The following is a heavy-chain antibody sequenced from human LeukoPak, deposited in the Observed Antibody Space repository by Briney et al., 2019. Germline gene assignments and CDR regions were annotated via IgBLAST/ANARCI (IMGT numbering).Heavy chain of an antibody. CDR1: GFTFDDYA. V-gene: IGHV3-9*03. CDR2: ISWNSGSI. Sequence: GGSLRLSCAASGFTFDDYAMHWVRQAPGKGLEWVSGISWNSGSIGYADSVKGRFTISRDNAKNSLYLQMNSLRAEDMALYYCAKAGGFGGQGYMDVWGKGTTVTVSS. D-gene: IGHD3-10*01. CDR3: AKAGGFGGQGYMDV. J-gene: IGHJ6*03.